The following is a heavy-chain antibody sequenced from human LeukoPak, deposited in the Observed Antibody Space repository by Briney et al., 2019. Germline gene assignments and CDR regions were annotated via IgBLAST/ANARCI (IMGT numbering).Heavy chain of an antibody. D-gene: IGHD6-19*01. J-gene: IGHJ4*02. CDR1: GGSISSYY. Sequence: SETLSLTCTVSGGSISSYYWSCIRQPAGKGLEWIGRIYTSGNTNYNPSLKSRVTMSVDTSKNQFALKLSSVTAADTAVYYCARDSLGDGSGWYRGLFDYWGQGTLVTVSS. V-gene: IGHV4-4*07. CDR3: ARDSLGDGSGWYRGLFDY. CDR2: IYTSGNT.